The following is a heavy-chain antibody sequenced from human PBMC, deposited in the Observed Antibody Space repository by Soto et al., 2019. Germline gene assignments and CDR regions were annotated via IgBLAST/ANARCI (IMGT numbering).Heavy chain of an antibody. CDR3: ARPYDSSDYYGGGMDV. D-gene: IGHD3-22*01. Sequence: SVKVSCKASGGTFNNNAISWVRQAPGQGLEWMGGIIPILGTANYAQKFRGRVTITADESTSTGYMDLSGLRSEDTAVYYCARPYDSSDYYGGGMDVWGQGTTVTVSS. CDR1: GGTFNNNA. J-gene: IGHJ6*02. V-gene: IGHV1-69*13. CDR2: IIPILGTA.